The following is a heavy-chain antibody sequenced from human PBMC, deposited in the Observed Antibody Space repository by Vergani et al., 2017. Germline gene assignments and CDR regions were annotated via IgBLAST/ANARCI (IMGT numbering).Heavy chain of an antibody. J-gene: IGHJ3*02. CDR1: GFKLDEYW. CDR3: ARVGTEPYDAFDI. D-gene: IGHD7-27*01. V-gene: IGHV3-7*01. Sequence: EVHLVESGGGLVQPGGSLRLSCVGSGFKLDEYWMSWVRQAPGKGLEWVADMKEDGADTKYVDSVKGRLTISRDNAKNSLFLQMNSLRAEDTAVYYCARVGTEPYDAFDIWGQGTMVTVSS. CDR2: MKEDGADT.